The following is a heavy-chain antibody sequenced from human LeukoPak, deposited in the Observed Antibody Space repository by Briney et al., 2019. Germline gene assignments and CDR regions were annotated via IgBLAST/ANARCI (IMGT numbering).Heavy chain of an antibody. CDR2: IIPIFGTA. D-gene: IGHD5-12*01. CDR3: ARRNRYDSDAFDI. J-gene: IGHJ3*02. CDR1: GGTFSSYA. V-gene: IGHV1-69*05. Sequence: SVKVSCKASGGTFSSYAISWVRQAPGQGLEWMGGIIPIFGTANYAQKFQGRVTITTDESTSTAYMELSSLRSEDTAVYYCARRNRYDSDAFDIWGQGTMVTVSS.